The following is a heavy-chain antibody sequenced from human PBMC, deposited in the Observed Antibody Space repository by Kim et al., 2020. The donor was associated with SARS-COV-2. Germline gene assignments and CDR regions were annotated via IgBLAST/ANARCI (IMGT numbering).Heavy chain of an antibody. CDR1: GFTFSSYA. Sequence: GGSLRLTCAASGFTFSSYAMSWVRQAPGKGLEWVSAISGSGGSTYYADSVKGRFTISRDNSKNTLYLQMNSLRAEDTAVYYCAKVITSSSNFDYWGQGTLVTVSS. CDR3: AKVITSSSNFDY. J-gene: IGHJ4*02. CDR2: ISGSGGST. V-gene: IGHV3-23*01. D-gene: IGHD6-6*01.